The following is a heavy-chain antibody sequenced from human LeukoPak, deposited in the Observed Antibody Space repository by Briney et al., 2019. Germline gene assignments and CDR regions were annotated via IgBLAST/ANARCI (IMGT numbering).Heavy chain of an antibody. J-gene: IGHJ5*02. CDR1: GDSVSSNSAA. V-gene: IGHV6-1*01. D-gene: IGHD6-6*01. CDR3: ARGPRIAARQNRFDP. Sequence: SQTLSLTCAISGDSVSSNSAAWNWIRQSPSRGLEWLGRTYYRSKWYNDYAVSVKSRITVNPDTSKNQFSLQLNSVTPEDTAVYYCARGPRIAARQNRFDPWGQGTLVTVSS. CDR2: TYYRSKWYN.